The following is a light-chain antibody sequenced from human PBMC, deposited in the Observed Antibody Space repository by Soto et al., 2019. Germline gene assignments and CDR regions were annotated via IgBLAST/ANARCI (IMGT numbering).Light chain of an antibody. CDR1: QGIGND. V-gene: IGKV1-17*01. CDR2: DAS. CDR3: QQYETFSGT. J-gene: IGKJ1*01. Sequence: DTQMTQSPSSLSASVGDRVTITCRASQGIGNDLGWYQQKPGKAPKRLIYDASALPRGVPSRFSGSGSGTKFTLAIASLQPDDFGTYYCQQYETFSGTFGPGTKVEI.